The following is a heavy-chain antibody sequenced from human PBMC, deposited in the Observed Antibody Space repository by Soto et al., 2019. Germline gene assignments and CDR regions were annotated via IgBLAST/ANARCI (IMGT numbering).Heavy chain of an antibody. V-gene: IGHV1-69*05. D-gene: IGHD3-9*01. CDR2: IIPIFGTP. CDR1: GGTFSLYA. Sequence: SVKVSCKTSGGTFSLYAISWVRQAPGKGLEWMGGIIPIFGTPNYAQKLQGRVTMTTDTSTSTAYMELRSLRSDDTAVYYCARYYYDILTGYQNFDYWGQGTLVTVSS. CDR3: ARYYYDILTGYQNFDY. J-gene: IGHJ4*02.